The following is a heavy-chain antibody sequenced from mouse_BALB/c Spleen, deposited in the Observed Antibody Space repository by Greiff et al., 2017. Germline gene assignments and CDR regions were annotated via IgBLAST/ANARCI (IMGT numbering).Heavy chain of an antibody. Sequence: VQLQQSGAELVRSGASVKLSCTASGFNIKDYYMHWVKQRPEQGLEWIGWIDPENGDTEYAPKFPGKAKMTADTSANTAYLQLSSLTSEDTAVYYCKLGQKGYWGQGTTLTVSS. CDR3: KLGQKGY. CDR1: GFNIKDYY. J-gene: IGHJ2*01. V-gene: IGHV14-4*02. D-gene: IGHD4-1*01. CDR2: IDPENGDT.